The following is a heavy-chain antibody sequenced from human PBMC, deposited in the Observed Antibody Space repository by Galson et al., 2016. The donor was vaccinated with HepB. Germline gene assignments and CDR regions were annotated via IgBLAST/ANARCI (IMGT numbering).Heavy chain of an antibody. D-gene: IGHD2-15*01. CDR1: GFRISNNW. J-gene: IGHJ4*02. CDR3: ARDGFVASRVFDS. Sequence: SLRLSCAVSGFRISNNWMTWVRQSPDKGLEWVANIKPDGSEKYYVDSVKGRFTISRDNAKNLLYLQLNSLRAEDTAVYYCARDGFVASRVFDSWGQGTLVIVSS. CDR2: IKPDGSEK. V-gene: IGHV3-7*03.